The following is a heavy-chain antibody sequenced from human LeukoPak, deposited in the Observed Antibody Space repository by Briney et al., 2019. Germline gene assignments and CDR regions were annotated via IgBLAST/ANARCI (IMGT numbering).Heavy chain of an antibody. J-gene: IGHJ3*02. CDR1: GFTFSSYA. V-gene: IGHV3-48*03. Sequence: PGGSLRLSCAASGFTFSSYAMSWVRQAPGKGLEWVSYISNGDGTIKYADSVKGRFTISRDNAKNSLYLQMNSLGVEDTAVYYCARVGYSRSWHSGSAFDIWGQGTMVTVSS. D-gene: IGHD6-13*01. CDR3: ARVGYSRSWHSGSAFDI. CDR2: ISNGDGTI.